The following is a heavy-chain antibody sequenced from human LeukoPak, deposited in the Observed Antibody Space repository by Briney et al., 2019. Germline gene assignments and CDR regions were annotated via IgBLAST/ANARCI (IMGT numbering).Heavy chain of an antibody. CDR3: ARVATTVTKTDY. J-gene: IGHJ4*02. CDR1: GYTFTSYS. D-gene: IGHD4-11*01. CDR2: INPSGGST. Sequence: ASVKVSCTASGYTFTSYSMHWVRQAPGQGLEWMGIINPSGGSTSYAQKFQGRVTMTRDTSTSTVYMELSSLRSEDTAVYYCARVATTVTKTDYWGQGTLVTVSS. V-gene: IGHV1-46*01.